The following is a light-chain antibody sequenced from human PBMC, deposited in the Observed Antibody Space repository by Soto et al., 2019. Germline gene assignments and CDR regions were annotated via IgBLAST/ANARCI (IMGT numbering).Light chain of an antibody. J-gene: IGKJ3*01. V-gene: IGKV1-33*01. CDR2: GAS. Sequence: DIQMTQSPSSLSASVGDRVTITCQASQDISNYLNWYQQKPGKAPKLLIYGASNLQAGVPSRVSGGGSGTDFTFTISSLQPEDIATYYCQQYNNLPFTFGPGTKVDI. CDR1: QDISNY. CDR3: QQYNNLPFT.